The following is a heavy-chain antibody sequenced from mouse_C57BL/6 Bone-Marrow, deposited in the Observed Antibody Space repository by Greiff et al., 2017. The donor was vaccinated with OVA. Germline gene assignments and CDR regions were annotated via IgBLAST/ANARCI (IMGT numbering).Heavy chain of an antibody. CDR3: EDSREDYVDD. CDR2: IHPNSGST. V-gene: IGHV1-64*01. Sequence: QVQLQQPGAELVKPGASVKLSCKASGYTFTSYWMHWVKQRPGQGLEWIGMIHPNSGSTNYNEKFKSKATLTVEKSSSTAYVQLSSLTSEDCAVYYCEDSREDYVDDWGQGTTLTVSS. CDR1: GYTFTSYW. D-gene: IGHD1-1*01. J-gene: IGHJ2*01.